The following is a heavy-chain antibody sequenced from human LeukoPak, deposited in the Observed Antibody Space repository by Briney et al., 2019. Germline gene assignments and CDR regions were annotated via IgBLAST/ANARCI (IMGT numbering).Heavy chain of an antibody. V-gene: IGHV4-34*01. CDR2: INHSGST. D-gene: IGHD3-16*01. Sequence: SETLSLTCAVYGGSFSGYYWSWIRQPPGKGLEWIGEINHSGSTNYNPSLKSRVTISVDTSKNQFSLKLSSVTAADTAVYYCARVGDFGFDYWGQGTLVTVSS. CDR1: GGSFSGYY. CDR3: ARVGDFGFDY. J-gene: IGHJ4*02.